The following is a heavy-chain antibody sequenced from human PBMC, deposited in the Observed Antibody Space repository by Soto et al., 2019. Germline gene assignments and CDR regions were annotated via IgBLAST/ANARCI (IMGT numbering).Heavy chain of an antibody. CDR3: ARGIGTRIAAAGF. D-gene: IGHD6-13*01. J-gene: IGHJ4*02. V-gene: IGHV4-59*01. CDR1: GGSISSYY. CDR2: IYYSGST. Sequence: PSETLSLTCTVSGGSISSYYWSWIRQPPGKGLEWIGYIYYSGSTNYNPSLKSRVTISVDTSKNQFSLKLSSVTAADTAVYYCARGIGTRIAAAGFWGQGTLVTVPS.